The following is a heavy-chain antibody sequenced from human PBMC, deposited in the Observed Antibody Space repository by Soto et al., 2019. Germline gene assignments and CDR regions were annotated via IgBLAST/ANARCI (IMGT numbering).Heavy chain of an antibody. V-gene: IGHV4-34*01. CDR2: INHSGST. J-gene: IGHJ5*02. CDR1: GGSFSGYY. Sequence: QVKLQQWGSELLKPSETLSLTCAVYGGSFSGYYWTWIRQPPGKGLEWIGEINHSGSTNYNPSLKSRVTMSVDTSKNQFSLKLSSLTAADTAVYYCARRGWLDPWGQGTRVTVSS. CDR3: ARRGWLDP.